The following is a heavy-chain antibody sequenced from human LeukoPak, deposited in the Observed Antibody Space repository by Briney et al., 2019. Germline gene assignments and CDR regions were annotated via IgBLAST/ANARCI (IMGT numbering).Heavy chain of an antibody. CDR2: INSNNGNP. CDR1: GYTFTSYA. CDR3: ASPYYYDSSNYAAGFDY. V-gene: IGHV7-4-1*02. Sequence: ASVKVSFKGSGYTFTSYAMNWVRQPPAQGLEWMGWINSNNGNPTYAQGFTGRFVCSLDTSVSTAYLQISSLKAEDTAVYFCASPYYYDSSNYAAGFDYWGQGTLVTVSS. J-gene: IGHJ4*02. D-gene: IGHD3-22*01.